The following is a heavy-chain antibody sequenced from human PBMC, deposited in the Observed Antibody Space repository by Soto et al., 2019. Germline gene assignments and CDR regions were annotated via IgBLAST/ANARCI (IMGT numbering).Heavy chain of an antibody. CDR2: IYYSGST. J-gene: IGHJ4*02. Sequence: QVQLQESGPGLVKPSQTLSLTCTVSGGSISSGGYYWSWIRQHPGKGLEWIGYIYYSGSTYYNPSLKSRVTISVDTSKNQFARKLSSVTAADTAVYYCARVSYDSSGYCPTYFDYWGQGTLVTVSS. V-gene: IGHV4-31*03. CDR1: GGSISSGGYY. CDR3: ARVSYDSSGYCPTYFDY. D-gene: IGHD3-22*01.